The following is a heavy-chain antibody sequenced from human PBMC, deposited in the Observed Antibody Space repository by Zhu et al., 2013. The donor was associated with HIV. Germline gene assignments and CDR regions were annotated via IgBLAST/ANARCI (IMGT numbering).Heavy chain of an antibody. CDR1: GYTFTNYY. D-gene: IGHD2-15*01. CDR3: VSYCTGGSCYSNY. Sequence: RPGASVKVSCKASGYTFTNYYMHWVRQAPGQGLEWMGIINPSDGSATYAQNFQGRVTMTRDTSTSTVYMELSSLRSGDTAVYYCVSYCTGGSCYSNYWGQGNPGHRLL. CDR2: INPSDGSA. J-gene: IGHJ4*02. V-gene: IGHV1-46*01.